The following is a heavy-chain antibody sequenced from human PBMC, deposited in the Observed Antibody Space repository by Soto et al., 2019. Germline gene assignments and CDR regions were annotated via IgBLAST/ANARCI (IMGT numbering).Heavy chain of an antibody. V-gene: IGHV1-69*01. CDR3: AKKEEYDHVWGKSPLD. CDR1: GGTFSTYA. CDR2: VIPIFGTA. Sequence: QVHLVQSGAEVKKPGSSVKVSCKASGGTFSTYAISWVRQAPGQGLEWMGGVIPIFGTANYAQKFQGRVTITADVSTRTAYIELSSLRSEDTALYYCAKKEEYDHVWGKSPLDWGQGTLVTVSS. J-gene: IGHJ4*03. D-gene: IGHD3-16*01.